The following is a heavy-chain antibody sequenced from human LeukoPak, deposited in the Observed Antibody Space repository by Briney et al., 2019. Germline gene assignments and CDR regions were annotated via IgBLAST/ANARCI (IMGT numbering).Heavy chain of an antibody. CDR1: GGSFSGYY. J-gene: IGHJ5*02. V-gene: IGHV4-34*01. D-gene: IGHD1-26*01. CDR3: ARTLIRGSYTHNWFDP. Sequence: SETLSLTCAVYGGSFSGYYWSWIRQPPGKGLEWIGEINHSGSTNYNPSLKSRVTISVDTSKNQFSLKLSSVTAADTAVYYCARTLIRGSYTHNWFDPWGQGTLVTVSS. CDR2: INHSGST.